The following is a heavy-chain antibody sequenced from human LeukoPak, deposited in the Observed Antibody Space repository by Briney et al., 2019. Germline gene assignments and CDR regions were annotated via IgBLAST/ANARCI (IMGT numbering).Heavy chain of an antibody. D-gene: IGHD4/OR15-4a*01. CDR3: VRVYGAYANALDY. CDR1: GFTFSSYA. J-gene: IGHJ4*02. CDR2: ISGSGGST. V-gene: IGHV3-23*01. Sequence: PGGSLRLSCAASGFTFSSYAMSWVRQAPGKGLEWVSGISGSGGSTYYADSVKGRFTISRDNSKNTLYLQMNSLRAEDTAVYYCVRVYGAYANALDYWGQGTLVAVSS.